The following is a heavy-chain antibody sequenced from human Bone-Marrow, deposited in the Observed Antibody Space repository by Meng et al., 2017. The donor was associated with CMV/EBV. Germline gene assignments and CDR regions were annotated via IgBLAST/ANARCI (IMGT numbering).Heavy chain of an antibody. CDR3: ARDFSSSWDGFQDY. J-gene: IGHJ4*02. V-gene: IGHV3-53*05. Sequence: GESLKISCAGSGFIVTSKYMNWVRQAPGKGLEWVSVIYDDGSTYYADPVKGRFTISRDKSNNTVYLQMNSLRAEDTAVYYCARDFSSSWDGFQDYWGQGTLVTVSS. D-gene: IGHD6-13*01. CDR2: IYDDGST. CDR1: GFIVTSKY.